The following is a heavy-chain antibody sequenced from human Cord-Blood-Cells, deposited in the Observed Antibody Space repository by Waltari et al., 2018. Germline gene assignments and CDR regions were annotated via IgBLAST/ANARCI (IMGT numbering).Heavy chain of an antibody. V-gene: IGHV1-2*02. Sequence: QVQLVQSGAEVKKPGASVKVSCKASGYTFTGYYMHWVRQAPGQGLEWMGWINPNRVGTNYAQKFQGRVTMARDTSISTAYMELSRLRSDDTAVYYCASEFPNCSGGSCYFDYWGQGTLVTVSS. CDR3: ASEFPNCSGGSCYFDY. D-gene: IGHD2-15*01. CDR1: GYTFTGYY. CDR2: INPNRVGT. J-gene: IGHJ4*02.